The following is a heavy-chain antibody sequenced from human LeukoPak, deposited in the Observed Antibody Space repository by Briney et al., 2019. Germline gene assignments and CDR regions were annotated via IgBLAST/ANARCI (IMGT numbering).Heavy chain of an antibody. Sequence: GSLRLSCAASGFTFSSYAMSWVRQAPGKGLEWIGSIYHSGSTYYNPSLKSRVTISVDTSKNQFSLKLSSVTAADTAVYYCARDPAVGAVDAFDXXXQGTMVTVSS. D-gene: IGHD1-26*01. CDR2: IYHSGST. V-gene: IGHV4-38-2*02. CDR3: ARDPAVGAVDAFDX. CDR1: GFTFSSYA. J-gene: IGHJ3*02.